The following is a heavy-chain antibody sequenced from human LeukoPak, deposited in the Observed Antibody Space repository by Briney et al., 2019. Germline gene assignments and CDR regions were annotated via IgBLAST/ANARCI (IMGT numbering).Heavy chain of an antibody. D-gene: IGHD2-21*02. CDR1: GFTLSSYA. CDR2: ISGSGGST. V-gene: IGHV3-23*01. Sequence: GGSLRLSCAASGFTLSSYAMSWVRQAPGKGLEWVSAISGSGGSTYYADSVKGRFTISRDNAKNSLYLQMNSLRAEDTAVYYCATPPYCGGDCLEYFQHWGQGTLVTVSS. CDR3: ATPPYCGGDCLEYFQH. J-gene: IGHJ1*01.